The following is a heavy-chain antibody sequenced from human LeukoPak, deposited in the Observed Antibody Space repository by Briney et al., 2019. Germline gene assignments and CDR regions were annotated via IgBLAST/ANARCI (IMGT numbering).Heavy chain of an antibody. CDR1: GGSISSYY. D-gene: IGHD2-21*01. CDR2: IYTSGST. V-gene: IGHV4-4*07. CDR3: ARGGFGISPYCGGDCYTDSDAFDI. Sequence: SETLSLTCTVSGGSISSYYRSWIRQPAGKGLEWIGRIYTSGSTNYNPSLKSRVTMSVDTSKNQFSLKLSSVTAADTAVYYCARGGFGISPYCGGDCYTDSDAFDIWGQGTMVTVSS. J-gene: IGHJ3*02.